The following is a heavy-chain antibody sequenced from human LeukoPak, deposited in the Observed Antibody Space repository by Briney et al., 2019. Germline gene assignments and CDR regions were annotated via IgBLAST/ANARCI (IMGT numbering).Heavy chain of an antibody. D-gene: IGHD6-19*01. CDR3: ARMYSSGWQDDY. V-gene: IGHV4-4*07. CDR1: GGSISSYY. Sequence: ETLSLTCTVSGGSISSYYWSWIRQPAGKGLEWIGRIYTSGSTNHNPSLKSRVTMSVDTSKNQFSLKLSSVTAADTAVYYCARMYSSGWQDDYWGQGTLVTVSS. CDR2: IYTSGST. J-gene: IGHJ4*02.